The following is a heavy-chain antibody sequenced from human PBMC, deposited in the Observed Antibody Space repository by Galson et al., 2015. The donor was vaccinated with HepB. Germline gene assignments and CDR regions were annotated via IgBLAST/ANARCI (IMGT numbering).Heavy chain of an antibody. Sequence: SLRLSCAASGFTFSSYAMHWVRQAPGKGLEWVAVVSYDGSNKYYADSVKGRFTISRDNSKNTLYLQTNSLRAEDTAVYYCARWGYCSSTSCPALDYWGQGTLVTVSS. D-gene: IGHD2-2*01. J-gene: IGHJ4*02. CDR1: GFTFSSYA. CDR3: ARWGYCSSTSCPALDY. V-gene: IGHV3-30*04. CDR2: VSYDGSNK.